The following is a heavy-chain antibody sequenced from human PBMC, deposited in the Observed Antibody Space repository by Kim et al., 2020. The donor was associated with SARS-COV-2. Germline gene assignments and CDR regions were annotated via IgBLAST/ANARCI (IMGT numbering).Heavy chain of an antibody. CDR3: AKDGEQWLANGYFDY. D-gene: IGHD6-19*01. J-gene: IGHJ4*02. CDR1: GFTFSSYA. CDR2: ISGSGGST. Sequence: GGSLRLSCAASGFTFSSYAMSWVRQAPGKGLEWVSAISGSGGSTYYADSVKGRFTISRDNSKNTLYLQMNSLRAEDTAVYYCAKDGEQWLANGYFDYWGQGTLVTVSS. V-gene: IGHV3-23*01.